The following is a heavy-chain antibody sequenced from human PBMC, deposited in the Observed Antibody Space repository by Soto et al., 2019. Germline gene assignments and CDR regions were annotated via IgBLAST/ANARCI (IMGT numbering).Heavy chain of an antibody. V-gene: IGHV4-39*01. CDR2: IYYSGTT. CDR3: PRHRGLATSINY. D-gene: IGHD5-12*01. J-gene: IGHJ4*02. Sequence: SETLSLTCTVSGDSISSSNYYWGWIRQPPGKGLEWIGTIYYSGTTYYNPSLKSRVTISVDTSKNPFSLKLSSVTAADTALYYWPRHRGLATSINYWGKGSLVTVSS. CDR1: GDSISSSNYY.